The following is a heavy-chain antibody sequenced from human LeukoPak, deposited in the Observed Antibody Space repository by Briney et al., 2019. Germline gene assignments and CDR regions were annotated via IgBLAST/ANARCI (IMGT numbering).Heavy chain of an antibody. CDR2: IYPGNADA. D-gene: IGHD3-22*01. J-gene: IGHJ4*02. CDR3: ARQGSYDNSGYSFDY. Sequence: GEPLKISCKASGYSLINHWIGRVRQMPGKGLDWMGIIYPGNADATYSPSFQGQVTISADKSTTTVYLQWSSLKASDTAMYYCARQGSYDNSGYSFDYWGQGTLVTVSS. V-gene: IGHV5-51*01. CDR1: GYSLINHW.